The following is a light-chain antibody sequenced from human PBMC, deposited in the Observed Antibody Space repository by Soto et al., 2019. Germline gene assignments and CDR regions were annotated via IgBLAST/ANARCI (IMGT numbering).Light chain of an antibody. CDR2: EVS. V-gene: IGLV2-14*01. Sequence: QSALTQPASVSGSPGQSITLSCTGTSSAVGGYNYVSWYQQHPGKAPKLMIYEVSNRPSGVSNRCSGSKSGNTASLTISGRHADDEAEYYCSSYTSSNTVLFGEGTKLTVL. J-gene: IGLJ2*01. CDR3: SSYTSSNTVL. CDR1: SSAVGGYNY.